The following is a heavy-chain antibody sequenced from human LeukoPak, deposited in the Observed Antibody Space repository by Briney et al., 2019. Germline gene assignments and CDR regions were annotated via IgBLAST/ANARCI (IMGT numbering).Heavy chain of an antibody. CDR3: ARDYSWLVQFDY. Sequence: GGSLRLSCAASGFTFSNYAMHWVRQAPGKGLDWVGLISYDGSAKYYADSVKGRFTISRDNSKNTLFLQMNSLRGEDTAVYYCARDYSWLVQFDYWGQGILVTVSS. D-gene: IGHD6-19*01. CDR1: GFTFSNYA. V-gene: IGHV3-30*04. CDR2: ISYDGSAK. J-gene: IGHJ4*02.